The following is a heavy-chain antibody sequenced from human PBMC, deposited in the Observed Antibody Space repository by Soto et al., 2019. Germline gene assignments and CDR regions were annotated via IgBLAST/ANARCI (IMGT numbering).Heavy chain of an antibody. CDR1: GGTLSRNA. D-gene: IGHD2-21*02. J-gene: IGHJ6*02. Sequence: QVQLLQSGAEVKKPGSSVKVSCKVSGGTLSRNAISWVRQAPGQGLEWMGGTIPIFGRVNYAQKFQGRVTITADTSTSTAYMELSSLRYEDTAVYYCAREGEHIVVVTGNYGMDVWGQGTTVTVSS. CDR2: TIPIFGRV. CDR3: AREGEHIVVVTGNYGMDV. V-gene: IGHV1-69*06.